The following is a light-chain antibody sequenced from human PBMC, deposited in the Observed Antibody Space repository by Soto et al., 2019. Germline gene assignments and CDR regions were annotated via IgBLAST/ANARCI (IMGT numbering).Light chain of an antibody. CDR3: QQHGSSPLT. V-gene: IGKV3-20*01. Sequence: EIVMTQSPATLSFSPGEIATLSWRASQSVSSYLAWYQQKPGQAPRLLIYGASSRAAGIPDRFSGSGSGTDFTLTISRLEPEDFAVYYCQQHGSSPLTFGGGTKVDIK. J-gene: IGKJ4*01. CDR2: GAS. CDR1: QSVSSY.